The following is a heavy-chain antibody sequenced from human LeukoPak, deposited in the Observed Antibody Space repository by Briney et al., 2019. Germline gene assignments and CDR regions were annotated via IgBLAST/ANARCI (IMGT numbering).Heavy chain of an antibody. CDR1: GFTVSSNY. CDR3: VRDRGIASTGVYGMDV. V-gene: IGHV3-53*01. CDR2: IHNNGIT. Sequence: GGSLRLSCAASGFTVSSNYMSWVRQAPGTGLEWVSIIHNNGITHSADSVKGRFTLSRDNSKNTLYPQMNSLRAEDTAVYYCVRDRGIASTGVYGMDVWGQGTTVTVYS. D-gene: IGHD6-13*01. J-gene: IGHJ6*02.